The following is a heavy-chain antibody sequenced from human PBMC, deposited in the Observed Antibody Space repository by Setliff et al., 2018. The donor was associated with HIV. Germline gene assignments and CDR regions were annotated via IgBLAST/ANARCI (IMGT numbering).Heavy chain of an antibody. J-gene: IGHJ3*02. CDR2: INAGNGNT. CDR1: GYTFTSYA. V-gene: IGHV1-3*01. CDR3: AAIAAAALRGTFDI. Sequence: ASVKVSCKASGYTFTSYAMHWVRQAPGQRLEWMGWINAGNGNTKYSQKFQGRVTITRDTSTSTAYMELRSLRSDDTAVYYCAAIAAAALRGTFDIWGQGTMVTVS. D-gene: IGHD6-13*01.